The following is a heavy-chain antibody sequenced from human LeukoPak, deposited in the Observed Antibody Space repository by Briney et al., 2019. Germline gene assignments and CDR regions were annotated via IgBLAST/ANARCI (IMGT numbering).Heavy chain of an antibody. CDR2: ISYDGSNK. J-gene: IGHJ2*01. CDR1: GFNFSNYG. CDR3: AKYSYLGYCSGGSCADWYFDL. Sequence: GGSLRLSCAASGFNFSNYGIHWVRQAPGKGLEWVAVISYDGSNKYYVDSVKGRFTISRDNSKNTLDLQMNSLRVEDTAVYYCAKYSYLGYCSGGSCADWYFDLWGRGTLVSVSS. D-gene: IGHD2-15*01. V-gene: IGHV3-30*18.